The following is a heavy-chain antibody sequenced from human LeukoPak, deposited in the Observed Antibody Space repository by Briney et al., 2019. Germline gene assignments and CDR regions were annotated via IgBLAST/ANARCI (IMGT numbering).Heavy chain of an antibody. V-gene: IGHV3-20*04. Sequence: PGGSLRLSCAASGFTFDDYGMSWVRQAPGKGLGWVSGINWNGGSTGYADSVKGRFTISRDNAKNSLYLQMNSLRAEDTALYYCARDQSAGYSSNDFDYWGQGTLVTVSS. CDR2: INWNGGST. J-gene: IGHJ4*02. D-gene: IGHD6-13*01. CDR3: ARDQSAGYSSNDFDY. CDR1: GFTFDDYG.